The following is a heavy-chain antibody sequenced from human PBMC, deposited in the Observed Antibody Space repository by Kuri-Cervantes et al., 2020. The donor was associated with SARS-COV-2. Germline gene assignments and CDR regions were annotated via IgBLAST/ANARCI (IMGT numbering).Heavy chain of an antibody. V-gene: IGHV4-59*11. D-gene: IGHD5-18*01. CDR2: IYDSGTT. CDR1: VGSISDHY. CDR3: ARDLNGQLWSTGLGY. J-gene: IGHJ4*02. Sequence: GSLRLSCTVSVGSISDHYWSWIRQSPGKGPEWIGYIYDSGTTNYNPSLKSRVTVSVDKSKNHFSLRLSSVTAADTAVYYCARDLNGQLWSTGLGYWGQGTLVTVSS.